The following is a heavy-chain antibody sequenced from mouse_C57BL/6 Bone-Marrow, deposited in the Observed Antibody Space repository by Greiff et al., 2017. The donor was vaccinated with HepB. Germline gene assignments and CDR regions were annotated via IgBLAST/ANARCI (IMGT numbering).Heavy chain of an antibody. CDR3: ARGGYFPMDY. J-gene: IGHJ4*01. D-gene: IGHD2-3*01. CDR1: GYSFTSYY. CDR2: IYPGSGNT. Sequence: VQLVASGPELVKPGASVKISCKASGYSFTSYYIHWVKQRPGQGLVWIGWIYPGSGNTKYNEKFKGKATLTADTSSSTAYMQLSSLTSEDSAVSYCARGGYFPMDYWGQGTSVTVSS. V-gene: IGHV1-66*01.